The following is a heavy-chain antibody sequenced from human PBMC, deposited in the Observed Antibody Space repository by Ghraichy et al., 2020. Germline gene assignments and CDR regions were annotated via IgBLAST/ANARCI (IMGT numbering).Heavy chain of an antibody. CDR1: GGSFSGYY. CDR3: ARGSRAAAGTAPSGYFDY. J-gene: IGHJ4*02. V-gene: IGHV4-34*01. D-gene: IGHD6-13*01. Sequence: SETLSLTCAVYGGSFSGYYWSWIRQPPGKGLEWIGEINHSGSTNYNPSLKSRVTISVDTSKNQFSLKLSSVTAADTAVYYCARGSRAAAGTAPSGYFDYWGQGTLVTVSS. CDR2: INHSGST.